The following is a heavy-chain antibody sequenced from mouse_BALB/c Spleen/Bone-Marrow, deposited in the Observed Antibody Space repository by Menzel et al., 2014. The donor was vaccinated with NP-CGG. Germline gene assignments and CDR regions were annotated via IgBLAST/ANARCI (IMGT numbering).Heavy chain of an antibody. CDR1: GFDFSRYW. Sequence: EVQRVESGGVLVQPGGSLKLSCAASGFDFSRYWMSWVRQAPGKGLEWIGEINPESSTINYTPSLKDKLIISRDNAKNTLYLQMSKVRSEDTALYYCSRLNYYGNLFVWGAGTTVTVSS. J-gene: IGHJ1*01. CDR3: SRLNYYGNLFV. CDR2: INPESSTI. D-gene: IGHD1-1*01. V-gene: IGHV4-1*02.